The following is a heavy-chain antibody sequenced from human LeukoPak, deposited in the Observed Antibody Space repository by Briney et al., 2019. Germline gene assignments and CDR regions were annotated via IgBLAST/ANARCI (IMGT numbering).Heavy chain of an antibody. V-gene: IGHV3-7*03. Sequence: PGGSLRFSCAASRFTFSSYWMTWVRQAPGEGLEWVANIKPDGSKKSYVDSVKGRFTISRDNAKNSLYLQMNSLRADDTGVYYCASQPAAADVDYWGQGTLVTVSS. J-gene: IGHJ4*02. D-gene: IGHD2-2*01. CDR2: IKPDGSKK. CDR1: RFTFSSYW. CDR3: ASQPAAADVDY.